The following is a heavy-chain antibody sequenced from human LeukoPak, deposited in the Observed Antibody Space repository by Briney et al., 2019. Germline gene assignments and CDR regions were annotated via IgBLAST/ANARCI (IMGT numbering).Heavy chain of an antibody. V-gene: IGHV5-51*01. CDR1: GYSLSPYW. CDR3: ARRSPMAGGAFDL. Sequence: GESLKISCEGSGYSLSPYWIAWVRQMPGKGLEWMGLIYPGESDTRYSPSFQGQVTFSADKSINTVFLQWSSLKASDTAIYYCARRSPMAGGAFDLWGQGTMVTVSS. D-gene: IGHD6-19*01. J-gene: IGHJ3*01. CDR2: IYPGESDT.